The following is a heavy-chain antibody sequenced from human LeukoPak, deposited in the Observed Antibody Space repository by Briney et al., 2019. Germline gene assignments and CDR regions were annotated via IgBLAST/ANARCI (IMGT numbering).Heavy chain of an antibody. Sequence: QTGGSLRLSCAASGFPFSSFEMNWVRQAPGKGLEWVAVIWYDGSNKYYADSVKGRFTISRDNSRNTLNLQMNSLRVEDTAVYYCARARSRGYSYGPVDYWSQGTLVTVSS. CDR2: IWYDGSNK. V-gene: IGHV3-33*08. J-gene: IGHJ4*02. CDR1: GFPFSSFE. CDR3: ARARSRGYSYGPVDY. D-gene: IGHD5-18*01.